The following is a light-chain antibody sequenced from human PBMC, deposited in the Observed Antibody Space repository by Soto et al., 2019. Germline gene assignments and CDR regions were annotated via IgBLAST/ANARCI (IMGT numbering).Light chain of an antibody. CDR2: GAS. Sequence: EIVMTQSPATLSVSPGERATLSCRASQSVSSNLAWYQQKPGQAPRLLIYGASTRATGIPARFSGSGSGTGFTLTISSLQSEDIAVYYCQQYNNWPDTFGQGTKLEIK. CDR3: QQYNNWPDT. CDR1: QSVSSN. J-gene: IGKJ2*01. V-gene: IGKV3-15*01.